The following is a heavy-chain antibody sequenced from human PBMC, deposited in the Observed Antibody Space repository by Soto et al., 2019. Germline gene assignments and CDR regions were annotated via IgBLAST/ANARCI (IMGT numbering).Heavy chain of an antibody. V-gene: IGHV4-59*01. Sequence: SETLSLTCTVSGGSISSNYWTWIRQPPGKGLEWIGYVYNSGSTNYNPSLKSRVTISEDTSKSQFSLKVNSMTASDTAVYYCARYRREAVAGYTLDNWGQGILVTVS. CDR3: ARYRREAVAGYTLDN. CDR1: GGSISSNY. CDR2: VYNSGST. D-gene: IGHD6-13*01. J-gene: IGHJ4*02.